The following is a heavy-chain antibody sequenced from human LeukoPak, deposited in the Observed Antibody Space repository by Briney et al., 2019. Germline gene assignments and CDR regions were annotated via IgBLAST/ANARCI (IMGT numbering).Heavy chain of an antibody. CDR1: GFTVSSNY. D-gene: IGHD5-24*01. Sequence: PGGSLRLSCAASGFTVSSNYMSWVRQAPGKGLEWVSVIYSGGSTYYADSAKGRFTISRDNSKNTLYLQMNSLRAEDTAVYYCARAPERGRWLQSHAFDIWGQGTMVTVSS. CDR2: IYSGGST. V-gene: IGHV3-53*01. J-gene: IGHJ3*02. CDR3: ARAPERGRWLQSHAFDI.